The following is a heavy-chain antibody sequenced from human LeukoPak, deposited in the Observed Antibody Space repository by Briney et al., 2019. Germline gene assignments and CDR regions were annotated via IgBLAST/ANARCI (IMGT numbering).Heavy chain of an antibody. J-gene: IGHJ4*02. CDR1: GFTFSSYG. CDR3: ANKATTSRSYPFDY. Sequence: PGRSLRLSCAASGFTFSSYGMHWVRQAPGKGLEWVAVISYDGSNKYYADSVKGRFTISRDNSKNTLYLQMNSLRAEDTAVYYCANKATTSRSYPFDYWGQGTLVTVSS. V-gene: IGHV3-30*18. D-gene: IGHD1-26*01. CDR2: ISYDGSNK.